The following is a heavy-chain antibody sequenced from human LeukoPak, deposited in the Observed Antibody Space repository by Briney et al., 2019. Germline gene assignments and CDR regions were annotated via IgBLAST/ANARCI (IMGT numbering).Heavy chain of an antibody. CDR2: ISPYSGNT. CDR1: GYTFISYS. J-gene: IGHJ6*03. Sequence: ASVKVSCKASGYTFISYSLTWVRQAPGQGLEWMGWISPYSGNTNYAENFQDRVTLTTDTSTGTAYMELRSLRSDDTAVYYCARDSGCSSTSCYYYYYMDVWGKGTTVTVSS. CDR3: ARDSGCSSTSCYYYYYMDV. D-gene: IGHD2-2*01. V-gene: IGHV1-18*01.